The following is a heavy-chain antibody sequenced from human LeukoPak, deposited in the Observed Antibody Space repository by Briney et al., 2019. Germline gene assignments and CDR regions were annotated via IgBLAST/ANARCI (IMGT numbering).Heavy chain of an antibody. CDR3: VRDQAGKVDY. J-gene: IGHJ4*02. Sequence: SETLSLTCTVSGGSISSSSYYWGWIRQPPGKGLEWIGSIYYSGSTYYNPSPKSRVTISVDTSKNQFSLKLSSVTAADTAVYYCVRDQAGKVDYWGQGTLVTVSS. V-gene: IGHV4-39*07. D-gene: IGHD6-19*01. CDR2: IYYSGST. CDR1: GGSISSSSYY.